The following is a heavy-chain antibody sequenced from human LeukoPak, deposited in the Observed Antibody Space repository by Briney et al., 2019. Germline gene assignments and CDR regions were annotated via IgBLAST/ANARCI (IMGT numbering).Heavy chain of an antibody. CDR1: GFTFSSYG. D-gene: IGHD3-10*01. Sequence: GGSLRRSCAASGFTFSSYGMHWVRQAQGKGREWGALISLDGSNKDYAESVKGRFTISRDSSKNTLYLQMNSLRAEDTAVYYCAKDGEVSWFGPESYWGQGTLVAVSS. J-gene: IGHJ4*02. V-gene: IGHV3-30*18. CDR2: ISLDGSNK. CDR3: AKDGEVSWFGPESY.